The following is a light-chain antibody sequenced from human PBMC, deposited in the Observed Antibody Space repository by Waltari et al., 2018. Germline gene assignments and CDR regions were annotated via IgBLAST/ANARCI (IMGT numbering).Light chain of an antibody. V-gene: IGKV2-30*02. Sequence: EVVVLQSPLSLPVPLGQAASLTCRARQSPVHSDGNTHLTWFQQRPGQSPRRLIYRVSKRDSGVPDRFSGSGSGTDFTLKISRVEAEDLGVYYCMQGTHLPYTFGQGTKLDI. CDR1: QSPVHSDGNTH. CDR2: RVS. J-gene: IGKJ2*01. CDR3: MQGTHLPYT.